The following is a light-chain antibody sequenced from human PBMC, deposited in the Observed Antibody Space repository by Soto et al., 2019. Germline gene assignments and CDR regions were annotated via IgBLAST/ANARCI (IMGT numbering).Light chain of an antibody. CDR1: SSDVGGYNY. J-gene: IGLJ1*01. CDR2: DVS. Sequence: QSALTQPRSVSGSPGQSVTISCTGTSSDVGGYNYVSWYQQHPGKDPKLMIYDVSKRPSGVPDRFSGSKSGNTASLTISGLQAEYEADYYCCSYAGSYAYVFGTGTKLTVL. V-gene: IGLV2-11*01. CDR3: CSYAGSYAYV.